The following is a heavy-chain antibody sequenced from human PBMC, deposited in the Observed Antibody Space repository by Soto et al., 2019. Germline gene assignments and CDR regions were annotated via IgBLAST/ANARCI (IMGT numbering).Heavy chain of an antibody. CDR3: AKDASSGYSSYWFDS. CDR2: ISGSGGST. D-gene: IGHD3-22*01. V-gene: IGHV3-23*01. Sequence: EVQLLESGGGWVQPGGSLRLSCAASGFTFSSYAMSWVRQAPGKGLEWVSAISGSGGSTYYADSVKGRFTISRDNSKNTLYLQMNSLKAEDTAVYYCAKDASSGYSSYWFDSWGQGTLVTVSS. CDR1: GFTFSSYA. J-gene: IGHJ5*01.